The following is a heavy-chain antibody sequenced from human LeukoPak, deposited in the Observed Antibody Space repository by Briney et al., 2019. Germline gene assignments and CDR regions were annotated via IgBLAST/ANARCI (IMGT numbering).Heavy chain of an antibody. CDR3: ARGFLKFDP. J-gene: IGHJ5*02. Sequence: GGSLRLSCAASGFTFSSYEMNWVRQAPGKGLEWVSHISSSGSTIYYADSVKGRFTISRDNAKNSLYLQMNSLRAEDTAAYYCARGFLKFDPWGQGTLVTVSS. D-gene: IGHD3-10*01. CDR2: ISSSGSTI. V-gene: IGHV3-48*03. CDR1: GFTFSSYE.